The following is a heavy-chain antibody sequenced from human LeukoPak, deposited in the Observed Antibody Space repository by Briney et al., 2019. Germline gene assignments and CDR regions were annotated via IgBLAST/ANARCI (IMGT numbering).Heavy chain of an antibody. V-gene: IGHV5-51*01. J-gene: IGHJ4*02. Sequence: GESLKISCKGSGYSFTSYRIGWVRQMPGKGLEWIGIIYPGGSDTRYSPSFQGQVTISADKSISTAYLQWSSLKASDTAMYYCARPRGDSSGWYYYFDYWGQGTLVTVSS. CDR2: IYPGGSDT. CDR1: GYSFTSYR. CDR3: ARPRGDSSGWYYYFDY. D-gene: IGHD6-19*01.